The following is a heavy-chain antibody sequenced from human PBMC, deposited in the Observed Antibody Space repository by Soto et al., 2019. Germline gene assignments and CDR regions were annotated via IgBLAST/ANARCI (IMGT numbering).Heavy chain of an antibody. D-gene: IGHD1-26*01. CDR2: IYYSGST. Sequence: PSEILSLTYTVSGVYIRSSSYYWVWIRKPPGQGLEWIGNIYYSGSTYYNPSLKSRVTISVDTSKNQFSPNLSSVPAADTAVYYGGRRRLRWGFAIWGKGTLDTVSS. CDR3: GRRRLRWGFAI. V-gene: IGHV4-39*01. CDR1: GVYIRSSSYY. J-gene: IGHJ5*02.